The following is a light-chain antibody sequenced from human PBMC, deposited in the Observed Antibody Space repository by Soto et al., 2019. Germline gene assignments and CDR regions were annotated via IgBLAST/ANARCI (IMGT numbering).Light chain of an antibody. CDR1: SSNIGSNS. V-gene: IGLV1-44*01. Sequence: QLVLPQPPSASGTPGQRVTISCSGSSSNIGSNSVNWYQQLPGTAPKLLIYSDNQRPSGVPDRFSGSKSGTSASLAISGLQSEDEADYYCAAWDDSLNGLYVFGTGTKLTVL. CDR2: SDN. CDR3: AAWDDSLNGLYV. J-gene: IGLJ1*01.